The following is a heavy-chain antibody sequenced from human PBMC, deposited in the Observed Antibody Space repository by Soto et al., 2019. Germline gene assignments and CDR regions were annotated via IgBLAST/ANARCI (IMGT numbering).Heavy chain of an antibody. Sequence: SVEVSCKASGGTFSSYAISWVRQAPGQGLEWMGGIIPIIGTANYAQKFQGRVTITADESTSTAYMELSSLRSEDTAVYYCAGGMVVSGRSYYYYGMDVWGQGTTVTVSS. CDR3: AGGMVVSGRSYYYYGMDV. D-gene: IGHD3-10*01. J-gene: IGHJ6*02. CDR2: IIPIIGTA. V-gene: IGHV1-69*13. CDR1: GGTFSSYA.